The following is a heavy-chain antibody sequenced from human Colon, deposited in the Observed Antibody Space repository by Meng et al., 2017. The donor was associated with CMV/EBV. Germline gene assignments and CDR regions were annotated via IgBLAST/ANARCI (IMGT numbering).Heavy chain of an antibody. CDR3: ARVRLGATRDY. J-gene: IGHJ4*02. CDR2: ISYDGGNK. D-gene: IGHD1-26*01. CDR1: GFTFSSYA. Sequence: GESLKISCAASGFTFSSYAMHWVRQAPGKGLEWVAVISYDGGNKYYADSVKGRFTISRDNSKNTLYLQMNSLRAEDTAVYYCARVRLGATRDYWGQGTLVTVSS. V-gene: IGHV3-30-3*01.